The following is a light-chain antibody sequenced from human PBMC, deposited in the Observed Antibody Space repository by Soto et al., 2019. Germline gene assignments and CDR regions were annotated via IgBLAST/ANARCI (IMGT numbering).Light chain of an antibody. Sequence: QSVLTQPPSVSAAPGQKVTISCSGSSSNIGSNYVSWYQQLPGTAPKLLIYENNKRPSGIPDRFSGSKSGTSATLGITGLQTGDEADYYCGTWDTSLSGGVFGPGTKLTVL. CDR2: ENN. CDR1: SSNIGSNY. CDR3: GTWDTSLSGGV. J-gene: IGLJ1*01. V-gene: IGLV1-51*02.